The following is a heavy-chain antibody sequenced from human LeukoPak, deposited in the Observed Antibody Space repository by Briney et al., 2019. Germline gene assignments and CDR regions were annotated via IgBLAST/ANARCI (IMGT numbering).Heavy chain of an antibody. CDR1: GFTFSGYS. Sequence: GGSLRLSCAASGFTFSGYSMNWVRQAPGKGLEWVSVIYSGGSTYYADSVKGRFTISRDNSKNTLYLQMNSLRAENTAVYYCARDRGLSMVRGVIKGDYYMDVWGKGTTVTVSS. CDR3: ARDRGLSMVRGVIKGDYYMDV. J-gene: IGHJ6*03. V-gene: IGHV3-66*01. D-gene: IGHD3-10*01. CDR2: IYSGGST.